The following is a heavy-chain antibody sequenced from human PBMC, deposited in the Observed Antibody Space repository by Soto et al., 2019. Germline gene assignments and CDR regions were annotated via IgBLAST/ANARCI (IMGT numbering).Heavy chain of an antibody. V-gene: IGHV3-21*01. CDR1: GFTFTIYS. Sequence: PGWTLRPSCEGSGFTFTIYSMNWFRQAPLKVLEWVSSISSRSSNIDYADSVKGRFTISRDNANNSLYLQMNNLSADDTAVYYCARDTKMLAPLIYMDHWGRGTLVTVSS. D-gene: IGHD3-22*01. CDR2: ISSRSSNI. CDR3: ARDTKMLAPLIYMDH. J-gene: IGHJ4*02.